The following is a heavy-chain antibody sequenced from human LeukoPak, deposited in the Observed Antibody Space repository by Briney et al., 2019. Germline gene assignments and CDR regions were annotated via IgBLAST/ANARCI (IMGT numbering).Heavy chain of an antibody. CDR1: GGSFSGYY. CDR3: ARDLWYFDL. V-gene: IGHV4-34*01. CDR2: IYYSGST. J-gene: IGHJ2*01. Sequence: PSETLSLTCAVYGGSFSGYYWSWIRQPPGKGLEWIGSIYYSGSTYYNPSLKSRVTISVDTSKNQFSLKLSSVTAADTAVYYCARDLWYFDLWGRGTLVTVSS.